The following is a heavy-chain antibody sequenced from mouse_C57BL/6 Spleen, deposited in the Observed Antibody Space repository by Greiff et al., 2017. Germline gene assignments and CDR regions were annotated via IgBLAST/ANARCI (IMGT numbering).Heavy chain of an antibody. CDR2: IYPGSGST. CDR3: AREYYYGSSPYY. V-gene: IGHV1-55*01. D-gene: IGHD1-1*01. J-gene: IGHJ2*01. Sequence: QVQLQQPGAELVKPGASVKMSCKASGYTFTSYWITWVKQRPGQGLAWIGDIYPGSGSTNYNEKFKSKATLTVDTSSSAAYMHLSSLTSEDSAVYYCAREYYYGSSPYYWGQGTTLTVSS. CDR1: GYTFTSYW.